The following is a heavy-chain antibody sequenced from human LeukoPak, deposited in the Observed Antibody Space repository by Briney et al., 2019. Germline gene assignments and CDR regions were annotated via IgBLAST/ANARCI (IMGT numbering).Heavy chain of an antibody. CDR2: INPNSGGT. CDR3: ASYSSSGLYWFDT. J-gene: IGHJ5*02. D-gene: IGHD6-13*01. CDR1: GYTFTGYY. Sequence: ASVKVSCKASGYTFTGYYMHWVQQAPGQGLEWMGWINPNSGGTNYAQKFQGRVTMTRDTSISTAYMELSRLRSDDTAVYYCASYSSSGLYWFDTWGQGTLVTVSS. V-gene: IGHV1-2*02.